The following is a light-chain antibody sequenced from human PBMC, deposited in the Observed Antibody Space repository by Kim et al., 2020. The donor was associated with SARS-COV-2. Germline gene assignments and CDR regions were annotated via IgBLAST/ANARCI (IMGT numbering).Light chain of an antibody. CDR1: NIGSKG. CDR3: QVWDSTSDHHWV. CDR2: YDK. Sequence: PGETARITCGENNIGSKGVHWYQQKPGQAPILVMYYDKDRPSGIPERFSGSNSGNTATLTISGVEAGDEADYYCQVWDSTSDHHWVFGGGTQLTVL. V-gene: IGLV3-21*04. J-gene: IGLJ3*02.